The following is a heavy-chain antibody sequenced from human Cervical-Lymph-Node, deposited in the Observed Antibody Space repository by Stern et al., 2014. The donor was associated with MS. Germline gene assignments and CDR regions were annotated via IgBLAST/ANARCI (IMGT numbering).Heavy chain of an antibody. D-gene: IGHD4-17*01. CDR3: ARTARVATVTIGY. CDR2: MNPNSGNT. Sequence: VQLLESGAEVKKPGASVKVSCKASGYTFTSYDINWVRQATGQGLEWMGWMNPNSGNTGYAQKFQGRVTMTRNTSISTAYMELSSLRSEDTAVYYCARTARVATVTIGYWGQGTLVTVSS. V-gene: IGHV1-8*01. CDR1: GYTFTSYD. J-gene: IGHJ4*02.